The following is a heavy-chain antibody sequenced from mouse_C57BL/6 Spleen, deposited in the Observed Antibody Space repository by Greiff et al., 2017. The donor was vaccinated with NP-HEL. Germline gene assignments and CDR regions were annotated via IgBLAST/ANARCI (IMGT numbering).Heavy chain of an antibody. D-gene: IGHD2-5*01. CDR2: ISSGSSII. Sequence: EVQVVESGGGLVKPGGSLKLSCAASGFTFSDYGMHWVRQAPEKGLEWVAYISSGSSIIYYADTVKGRFTISRDNAKNTLFLQMTSLRSEDTAMYYCARSNPAWFAYWGQGTLVTVSA. CDR1: GFTFSDYG. V-gene: IGHV5-17*01. CDR3: ARSNPAWFAY. J-gene: IGHJ3*01.